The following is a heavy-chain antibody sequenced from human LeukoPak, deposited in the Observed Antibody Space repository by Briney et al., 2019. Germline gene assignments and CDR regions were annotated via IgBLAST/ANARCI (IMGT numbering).Heavy chain of an antibody. CDR3: ARDVVPGFGHYYYHGMDV. D-gene: IGHD3-9*01. J-gene: IGHJ6*02. V-gene: IGHV1-69*04. CDR1: GCTFSSYA. CDR2: IITNLGIA. Sequence: ASVKVSFKASGCTFSSYAISWVRQAPGPGLGWMGIIITNLGIANHAQKFQGRVTITADKSTSTAYTELSSLRSEDTAVYYCARDVVPGFGHYYYHGMDVWGQGTTVTVSS.